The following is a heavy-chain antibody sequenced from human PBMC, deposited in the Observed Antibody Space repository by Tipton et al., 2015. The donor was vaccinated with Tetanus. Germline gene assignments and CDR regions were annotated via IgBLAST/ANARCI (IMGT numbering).Heavy chain of an antibody. CDR2: IWYDGSKT. V-gene: IGHV3-33*01. J-gene: IGHJ3*02. Sequence: SGFAFNTYGMHWLRQAPGKGLEWVAIIWYDGSKTYYTDSVKGRLTISRDNSKNTLYLQMNSLRAEDTAVYYCARDRHVYGKAFDIWGQGTVVTVSS. CDR1: GFAFNTYG. CDR3: ARDRHVYGKAFDI. D-gene: IGHD5/OR15-5a*01.